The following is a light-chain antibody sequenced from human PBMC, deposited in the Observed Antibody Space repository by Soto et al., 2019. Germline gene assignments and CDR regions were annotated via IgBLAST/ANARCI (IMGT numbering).Light chain of an antibody. Sequence: DFQMTQSPSSLSASVGDRVTITCRASQSFSTYLAWYQQKPGKVPKLLISGISTLQSGVPSRFSGSGYGTEFTLTISNLQPEDVATYYCQQANSFPLTVGGGTKVEI. J-gene: IGKJ4*01. CDR1: QSFSTY. CDR3: QQANSFPLT. V-gene: IGKV1-27*01. CDR2: GIS.